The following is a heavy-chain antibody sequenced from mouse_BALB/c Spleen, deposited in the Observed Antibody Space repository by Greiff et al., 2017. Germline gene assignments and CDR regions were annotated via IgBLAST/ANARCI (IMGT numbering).Heavy chain of an antibody. J-gene: IGHJ2*01. D-gene: IGHD3-2*01. Sequence: EVKLVESGGGLVKPGGSLKLSCAASGFALSSYDMSWVRQTPEKRLEWVAYISSGGGSTYYPDTVKGRFTISRDNAKNTLYLQMSSLKSEDTALYYCARRQLGRLDYWGQGTTLTVSS. CDR2: ISSGGGST. CDR3: ARRQLGRLDY. CDR1: GFALSSYD. V-gene: IGHV5-12-1*01.